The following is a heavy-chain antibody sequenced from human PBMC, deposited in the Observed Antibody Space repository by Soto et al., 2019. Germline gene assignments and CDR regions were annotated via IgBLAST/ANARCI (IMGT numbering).Heavy chain of an antibody. CDR1: GGTFSSYA. J-gene: IGHJ6*02. D-gene: IGHD1-26*01. Sequence: AAVKVSCKAPGGTFSSYAISWVRQAPGQGLEWMGGIIPIFGTANYAQKFQGRVTITADESTSTAYMELSSLRSEDTAVYYCASGRVGATPLYYYAMDVWGQGTTVTVSS. V-gene: IGHV1-69*13. CDR3: ASGRVGATPLYYYAMDV. CDR2: IIPIFGTA.